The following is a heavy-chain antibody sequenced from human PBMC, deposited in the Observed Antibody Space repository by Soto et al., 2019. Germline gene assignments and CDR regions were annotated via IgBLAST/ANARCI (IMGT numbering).Heavy chain of an antibody. CDR2: ISVNGGNT. CDR3: AKEGCFRLPFDS. Sequence: EVQLLESGGGLVQPGGSLRLSCAASGFTFSNYGMAWVRQAPGKGLEYVSAISVNGGNTYYADSVKGRFTISRDNSKNTLYLQMNSLRVEDTAVYYCAKEGCFRLPFDSWGQGALFTVSS. D-gene: IGHD2-15*01. J-gene: IGHJ4*02. V-gene: IGHV3-23*01. CDR1: GFTFSNYG.